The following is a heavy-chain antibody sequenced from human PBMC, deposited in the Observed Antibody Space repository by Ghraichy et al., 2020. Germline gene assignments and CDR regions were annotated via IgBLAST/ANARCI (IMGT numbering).Heavy chain of an antibody. V-gene: IGHV4-39*01. CDR3: ARHEGAGVDGYNYWYYGMDV. CDR1: GGSISSSSYY. J-gene: IGHJ6*02. CDR2: IYYSGST. Sequence: SETLSLTCTVSGGSISSSSYYWGWIRQPPGKGLEWIGSIYYSGSTYYNPSLKSRVTISVDTSKNQFFLKLSSVTAADTAVYYCARHEGAGVDGYNYWYYGMDVWGQGTTVTVSS. D-gene: IGHD5-24*01.